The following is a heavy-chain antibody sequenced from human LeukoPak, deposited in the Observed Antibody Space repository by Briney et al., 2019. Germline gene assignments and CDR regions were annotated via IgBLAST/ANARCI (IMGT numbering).Heavy chain of an antibody. CDR3: ASLLAARPYMDV. V-gene: IGHV3-30-3*01. CDR1: GFTFSSYA. D-gene: IGHD6-6*01. Sequence: PGGSLRLSCAASGFTFSSYAMHWVRQAPGKGLEWVAVISYDGSNKYYADSVKGRFTISRDNAKNSLYLQMNSLRAEDTAVYYCASLLAARPYMDVWGKGTTGTVSS. J-gene: IGHJ6*03. CDR2: ISYDGSNK.